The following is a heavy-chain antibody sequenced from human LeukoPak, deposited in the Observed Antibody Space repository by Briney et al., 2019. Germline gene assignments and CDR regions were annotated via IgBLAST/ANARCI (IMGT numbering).Heavy chain of an antibody. D-gene: IGHD3-3*01. Sequence: AASVKVSCKASGYTFTGYYMHWVRQAPGQGLEWMGWINPNSGGTNYAQKFQGRVTMTRDTSISTAYMELSRLRSDDTAVYYYATAATVWSGYSFSYYYYGMDVWGQGTTVTVSS. J-gene: IGHJ6*02. CDR2: INPNSGGT. V-gene: IGHV1-2*02. CDR3: ATAATVWSGYSFSYYYYGMDV. CDR1: GYTFTGYY.